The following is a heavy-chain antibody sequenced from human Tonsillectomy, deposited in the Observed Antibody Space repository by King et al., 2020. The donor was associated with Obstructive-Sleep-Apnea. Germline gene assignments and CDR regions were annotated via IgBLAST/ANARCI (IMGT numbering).Heavy chain of an antibody. V-gene: IGHV4-39*07. CDR1: GGSISSSNYY. CDR3: ARDPYSSGWYWYFDL. D-gene: IGHD6-19*01. Sequence: QLQESGPGLVKPSETLSLSCTVSGGSISSSNYYWGWIRQPPGKGLEWIGNIYYSGRTYYNPSLKSRVTIPVDTSKNQFSLKVSSVTAADTAVYYCARDPYSSGWYWYFDLWGRGTLVTVSS. CDR2: IYYSGRT. J-gene: IGHJ2*01.